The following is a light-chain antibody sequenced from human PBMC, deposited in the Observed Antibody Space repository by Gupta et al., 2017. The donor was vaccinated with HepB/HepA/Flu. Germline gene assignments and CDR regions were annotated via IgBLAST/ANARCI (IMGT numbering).Light chain of an antibody. J-gene: IGKJ2*01. V-gene: IGKV2-30*01. CDR3: RQGTHWLYT. CDR2: MVS. CDR1: QSLVYSDGNAY. Sequence: DIVMTQSPLSLPVTLGQPASISCRSSQSLVYSDGNAYLSWFQQRPGQSPRRLIYMVSNRDSGVPDRFSGSGSGTDFTLKISRVEAEDVGIYYCRQGTHWLYTFGQWTKLEIK.